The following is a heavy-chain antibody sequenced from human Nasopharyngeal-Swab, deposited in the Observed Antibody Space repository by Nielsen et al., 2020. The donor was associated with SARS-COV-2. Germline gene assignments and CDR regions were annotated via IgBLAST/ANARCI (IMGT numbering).Heavy chain of an antibody. CDR2: IGFRADDT. Sequence: GESLKISCKGSGFTFRNYALSWVRQTPGKGLEWVSTIGFRADDTHYVDSVKGRFTISRDNAKNSLYLQMNSLRAEDTAVYYCARGLSVVVGRRDYFDYWGQGTLVTVSS. J-gene: IGHJ4*02. CDR3: ARGLSVVVGRRDYFDY. V-gene: IGHV3-21*01. D-gene: IGHD2-21*01. CDR1: GFTFRNYA.